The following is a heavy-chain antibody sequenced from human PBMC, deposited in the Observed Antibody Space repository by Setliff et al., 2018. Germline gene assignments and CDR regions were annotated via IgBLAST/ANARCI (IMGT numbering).Heavy chain of an antibody. CDR2: ISPYNGKT. V-gene: IGHV1-18*01. CDR1: GFSFTSFG. D-gene: IGHD2-21*02. CDR3: ARVRPCGVDCSTGVGGPYYFDH. J-gene: IGHJ4*02. Sequence: ASVKVSCKTSGFSFTSFGFSWVRQAPGQGLEWMGWISPYNGKTNHAQNLQGRVAMTTDTSTSTAYMELRSLRSDDTAVHYCARVRPCGVDCSTGVGGPYYFDHWGQGTLVTVSS.